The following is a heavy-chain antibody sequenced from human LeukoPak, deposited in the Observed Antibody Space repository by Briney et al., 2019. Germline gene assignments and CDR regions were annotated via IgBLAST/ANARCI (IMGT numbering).Heavy chain of an antibody. CDR2: ISGSGGST. J-gene: IGHJ5*02. D-gene: IGHD4-17*01. V-gene: IGHV3-23*01. CDR1: GFTFSSYA. CDR3: AKRSGYGDYSYNWFDP. Sequence: PGGSLRLSCAASGFTFSSYAMSWVRQAPGKGLEWVSAISGSGGSTYYADSVKGRFTISRDNSKNTLYLQMNSMRAEDTAVYYSAKRSGYGDYSYNWFDPWGQGTLVTVSS.